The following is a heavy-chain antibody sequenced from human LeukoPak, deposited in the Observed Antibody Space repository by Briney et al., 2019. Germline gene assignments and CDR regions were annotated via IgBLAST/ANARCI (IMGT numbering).Heavy chain of an antibody. V-gene: IGHV1-8*01. CDR3: ARVLARTGTTFPRGFDY. J-gene: IGHJ4*02. CDR2: MNPNSGNT. Sequence: GASVKVSCKASGYTFTSYDINWVRQATGQGLEWVGWMNPNSGNTGYAQKFQGRVTMTRNTSISTAYMELSSLRSEDTAVYYCARVLARTGTTFPRGFDYWGQGTLVTVSS. D-gene: IGHD1-1*01. CDR1: GYTFTSYD.